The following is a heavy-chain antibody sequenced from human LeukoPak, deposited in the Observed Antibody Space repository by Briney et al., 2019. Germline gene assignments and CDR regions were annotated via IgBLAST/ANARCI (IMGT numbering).Heavy chain of an antibody. Sequence: SETLSLTCTVSGGSISSYYWSWVRQPPGKGLEWIGYIYHSGSTYYNPSLKSRVTISVDRSKNQFSLKLSSVTAADTAVYYCAREASHEGYSYGNAFDTWGQGTMVTVSS. V-gene: IGHV4-59*12. CDR2: IYHSGST. CDR3: AREASHEGYSYGNAFDT. J-gene: IGHJ3*02. CDR1: GGSISSYY. D-gene: IGHD5-18*01.